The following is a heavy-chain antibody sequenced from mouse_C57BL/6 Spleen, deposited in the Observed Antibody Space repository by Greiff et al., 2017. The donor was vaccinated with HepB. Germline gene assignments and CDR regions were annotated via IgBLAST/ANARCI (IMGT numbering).Heavy chain of an antibody. D-gene: IGHD2-5*01. Sequence: VQLQQSGPELVKPGASVKISCKASGYTFTDYYMNWVKQSHGKSLEWIGDINPNNGGTSYNQKFKGKATLTVDKSSSTAYMELRSLTSEDSAVYYCARGSNYVVYYAMDYWGQGTSVTVSS. V-gene: IGHV1-26*01. CDR1: GYTFTDYY. CDR2: INPNNGGT. J-gene: IGHJ4*01. CDR3: ARGSNYVVYYAMDY.